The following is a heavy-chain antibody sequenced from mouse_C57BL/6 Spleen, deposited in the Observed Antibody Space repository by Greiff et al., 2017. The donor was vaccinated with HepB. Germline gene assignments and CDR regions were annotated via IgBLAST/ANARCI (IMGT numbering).Heavy chain of an antibody. V-gene: IGHV1-76*01. D-gene: IGHD2-3*01. Sequence: QVQLQQSGAELVRPGASVKLSCKASGYTFTDYYINWVKQRPGQGLEWIARIYPGSGNTYYNEKFKGKATLTAEKSSSTAYMQLSSLTSEDSAVYFCARCGWSGAMDYWGQGTSVTVSS. CDR3: ARCGWSGAMDY. CDR1: GYTFTDYY. CDR2: IYPGSGNT. J-gene: IGHJ4*01.